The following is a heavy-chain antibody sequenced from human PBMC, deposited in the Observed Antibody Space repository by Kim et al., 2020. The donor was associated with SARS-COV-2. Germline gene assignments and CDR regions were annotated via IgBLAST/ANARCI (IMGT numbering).Heavy chain of an antibody. CDR2: FDPEDGET. Sequence: ASVKVSCKVSGYTLTELSMHWVRQAPGKGLEWMGGFDPEDGETIYAQKFQGRVTMTEDTSTDTAYMELSSLRSEDTAVYYCATSWVPLAAMIVVVINAFDIWGQGTMVTVSS. J-gene: IGHJ3*02. CDR1: GYTLTELS. V-gene: IGHV1-24*01. D-gene: IGHD3-22*01. CDR3: ATSWVPLAAMIVVVINAFDI.